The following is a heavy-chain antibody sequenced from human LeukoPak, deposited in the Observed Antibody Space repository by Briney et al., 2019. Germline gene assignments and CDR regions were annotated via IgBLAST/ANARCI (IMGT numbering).Heavy chain of an antibody. CDR1: GFTFSSYW. CDR3: ARVTRRRTTGEIFGRYLDY. Sequence: GSLRLSCAASGFTFSSYWMSWVRQSPGKGLEWIGEISAGGNSNENPSLKSRVTISVDRSKNQFFLILNSVTAADTALYYCARVTRRRTTGEIFGRYLDYWGLGTLVTVSS. J-gene: IGHJ4*02. V-gene: IGHV4-34*01. D-gene: IGHD3-10*01. CDR2: ISAGGNS.